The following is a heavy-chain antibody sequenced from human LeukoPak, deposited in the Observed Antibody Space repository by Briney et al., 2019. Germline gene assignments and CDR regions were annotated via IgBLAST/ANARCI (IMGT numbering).Heavy chain of an antibody. CDR2: IYSGGSS. D-gene: IGHD4-23*01. CDR3: ARDPVGPTAFDY. CDR1: GFTVSSNY. J-gene: IGHJ4*02. V-gene: IGHV3-66*01. Sequence: GGSLRLSCAASGFTVSSNYMSWVRQTPGKGLEWVSVIYSGGSSYYADSVKGRFTISRDISKNTFYLQMNSLRAGDTAVYYCARDPVGPTAFDYWGQGTLVTVSS.